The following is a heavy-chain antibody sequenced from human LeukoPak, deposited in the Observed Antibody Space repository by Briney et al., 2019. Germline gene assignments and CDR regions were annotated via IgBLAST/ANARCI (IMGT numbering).Heavy chain of an antibody. CDR2: IRYDGSNK. J-gene: IGHJ4*02. D-gene: IGHD3-10*01. Sequence: GGSLRLSCAASGFTFSSYSMNWVRQAPGKGLEWVAFIRYDGSNKYYADSVKGRFTISRDNSKNTLYLQMNSLRAEDTAVYYCAKDSTGSGSYSDYWGQGTLVTVSS. V-gene: IGHV3-30*02. CDR1: GFTFSSYS. CDR3: AKDSTGSGSYSDY.